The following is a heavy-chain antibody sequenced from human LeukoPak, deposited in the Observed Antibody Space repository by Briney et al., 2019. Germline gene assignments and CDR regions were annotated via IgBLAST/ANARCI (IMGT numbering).Heavy chain of an antibody. CDR3: ARSHYYDSSGLNWFDP. J-gene: IGHJ5*02. V-gene: IGHV4-30-2*01. Sequence: PSKTLSLTCTVSGGSISSSSYYWGWIRQPPGKGLEWIGYIYHSGSTYYNPSLKSRVTISVDRSKNQFSLKLSSVTAADTAVYYCARSHYYDSSGLNWFDPWGQGALVTVSS. CDR2: IYHSGST. CDR1: GGSISSSSYY. D-gene: IGHD3-22*01.